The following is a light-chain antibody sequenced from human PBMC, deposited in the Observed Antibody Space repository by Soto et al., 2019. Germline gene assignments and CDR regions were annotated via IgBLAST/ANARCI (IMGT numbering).Light chain of an antibody. CDR3: QQYISYPWT. J-gene: IGKJ1*01. CDR1: QDIANY. Sequence: DIQMTQSPSSLSASVGDRVTITCRASQDIANYLAWFQQKPGKAPKSLIYAASTLQRGVPSDFSGSGSGTEFTLTISSLQPADVGTYYCQQYISYPWTFGQGTRVEIK. CDR2: AAS. V-gene: IGKV1-16*02.